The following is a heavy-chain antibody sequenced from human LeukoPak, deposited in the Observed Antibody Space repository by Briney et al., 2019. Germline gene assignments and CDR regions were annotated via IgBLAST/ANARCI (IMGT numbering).Heavy chain of an antibody. J-gene: IGHJ6*04. Sequence: GGSLRLSCAASGFTFSNYGMHWVRQAPGKGLEWVAVIWYDGSNTYYTDSVKGRFTISRDNSKNTLYLQMNSLRAEDTAVYYCAKERREDIVVVPAADVWGKGTTVTISS. CDR2: IWYDGSNT. D-gene: IGHD2-2*01. V-gene: IGHV3-30*02. CDR1: GFTFSNYG. CDR3: AKERREDIVVVPAADV.